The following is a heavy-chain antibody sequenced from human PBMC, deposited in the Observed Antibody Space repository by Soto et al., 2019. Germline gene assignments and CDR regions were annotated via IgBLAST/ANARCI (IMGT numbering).Heavy chain of an antibody. V-gene: IGHV3-30*18. D-gene: IGHD5-18*01. CDR1: GFTFRGYG. CDR2: ISYDGSIK. J-gene: IGHJ6*02. Sequence: LRLSCAASGFTFRGYGMHWVRQAPGRGLEWVALISYDGSIKYYADSVRGRFTISRDNSKNTLYLQMNSLRAEDTAVYYCANSEYSRYKNIDVWGQGTRVTVSS. CDR3: ANSEYSRYKNIDV.